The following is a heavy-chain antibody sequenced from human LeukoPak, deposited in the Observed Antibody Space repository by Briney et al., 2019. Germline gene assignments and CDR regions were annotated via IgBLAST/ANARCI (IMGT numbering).Heavy chain of an antibody. Sequence: PGGSLRLSCAASGFTFSSYAMSWVRQAPGKGLEWVSGISGSTYSTYYADSVQGRFTISRDNSKNTLYLQMNSLRAEDTAVYYCAKEAGYSGYDYPDYWGQGTLVTVSS. CDR1: GFTFSSYA. J-gene: IGHJ4*02. V-gene: IGHV3-23*01. CDR2: ISGSTYST. D-gene: IGHD5-12*01. CDR3: AKEAGYSGYDYPDY.